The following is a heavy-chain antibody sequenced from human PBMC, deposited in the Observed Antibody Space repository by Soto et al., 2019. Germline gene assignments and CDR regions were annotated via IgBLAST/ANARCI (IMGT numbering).Heavy chain of an antibody. CDR2: IIPIFGTA. CDR3: ARDREYSYGWDYYYYGMDV. V-gene: IGHV1-69*05. J-gene: IGHJ6*02. D-gene: IGHD5-18*01. Sequence: SVKVSCKASGGTFSSYAISWVRQAPGQGLEWMGGIIPIFGTANYAQKFQGRVTMTTDTSTSTAYMELRSLRSDDTAVYYCARDREYSYGWDYYYYGMDVWGQGTTVTVSS. CDR1: GGTFSSYA.